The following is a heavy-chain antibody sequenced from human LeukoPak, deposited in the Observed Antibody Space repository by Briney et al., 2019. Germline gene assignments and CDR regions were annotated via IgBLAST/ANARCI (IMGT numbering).Heavy chain of an antibody. CDR2: IYHSGST. CDR1: GGSISSGGYS. CDR3: ARGGYYDFWSGYYEAKYNWFDP. V-gene: IGHV4-30-2*01. J-gene: IGHJ5*02. Sequence: PSQTLSLTCAVSGGSISSGGYSWSWIRQPPGKGLEWIGYIYHSGSTNYNPSLKSRVTMSVDTSKNQFSLKLSSVTAADTAVYYCARGGYYDFWSGYYEAKYNWFDPWGQGALVTVSS. D-gene: IGHD3-3*01.